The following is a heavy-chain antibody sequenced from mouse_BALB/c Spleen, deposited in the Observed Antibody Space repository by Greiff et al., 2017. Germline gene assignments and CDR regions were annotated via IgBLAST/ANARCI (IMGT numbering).Heavy chain of an antibody. CDR1: GYSITSDYA. CDR3: ARYYGYDGGFAY. Sequence: EVKLQESGPGLVKPSQSLSLTCTVTGYSITSDYAWNWILQFPGNKLEWMGYISYSGSTSYNPSLKSRISITRDTSKNQFFLQLNSVTTEDTATYYCARYYGYDGGFAYWGQGTLVTVSA. D-gene: IGHD2-2*01. J-gene: IGHJ3*01. CDR2: ISYSGST. V-gene: IGHV3-2*02.